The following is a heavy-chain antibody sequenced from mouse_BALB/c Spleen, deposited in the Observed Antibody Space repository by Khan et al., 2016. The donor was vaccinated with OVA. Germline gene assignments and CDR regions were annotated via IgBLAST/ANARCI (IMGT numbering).Heavy chain of an antibody. CDR3: ARGGGGDRFLY. V-gene: IGHV1S137*01. Sequence: QVQLQQSGAELVRPGVSVKISCKGSGYTFTDFTMHWVKQSHAMSLEWIGVISTYYGDADYSQKFMDKATMTVDKSSNTAYMDLARLTSEDSAIYFWARGGGGDRFLYWGQGTLVTVSA. J-gene: IGHJ3*01. D-gene: IGHD3-2*01. CDR1: GYTFTDFT. CDR2: ISTYYGDA.